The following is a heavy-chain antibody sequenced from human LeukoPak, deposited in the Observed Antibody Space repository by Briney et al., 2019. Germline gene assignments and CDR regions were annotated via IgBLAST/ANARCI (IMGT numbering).Heavy chain of an antibody. J-gene: IGHJ6*02. D-gene: IGHD2-2*01. Sequence: ASVKVSCKASGYTFTSYGISWVRQAPGQGLEWMGWISAYNGNTNYAQKLQGRVTMTTDTSTSTAYMELRSLRSDDTAVYYCARDNVVVPAASGMDVWSQGTTVTVSS. CDR2: ISAYNGNT. CDR3: ARDNVVVPAASGMDV. V-gene: IGHV1-18*01. CDR1: GYTFTSYG.